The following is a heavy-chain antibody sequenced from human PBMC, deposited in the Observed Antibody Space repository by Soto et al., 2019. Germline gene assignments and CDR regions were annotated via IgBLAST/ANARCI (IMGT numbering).Heavy chain of an antibody. J-gene: IGHJ5*02. D-gene: IGHD3-3*01. Sequence: AETLSLTCAVSGYSISSGYYWGGIRQPPGKGLEWIGSIYHSGSTYYNPSLKSRVTISVDTSKNQFSLKLSSVTAADTAVYYCAREMSFLEWLLYNWFDPWGQGTLVTVSS. CDR2: IYHSGST. CDR1: GYSISSGYY. V-gene: IGHV4-38-2*02. CDR3: AREMSFLEWLLYNWFDP.